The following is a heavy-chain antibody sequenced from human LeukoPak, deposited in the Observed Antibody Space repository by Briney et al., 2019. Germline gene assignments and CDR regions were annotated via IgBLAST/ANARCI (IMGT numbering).Heavy chain of an antibody. CDR3: AELGITMIGGV. Sequence: GGSLRLSCAASGFTFSRYSMNWVRQAPGKGLEWVSSISTSSSYIYYADSVKGRFTISRDNARNSLYLQMNSLRAEDTAVYYCAELGITMIGGVWGKGTTVTISS. J-gene: IGHJ6*04. CDR1: GFTFSRYS. D-gene: IGHD3-10*02. CDR2: ISTSSSYI. V-gene: IGHV3-21*01.